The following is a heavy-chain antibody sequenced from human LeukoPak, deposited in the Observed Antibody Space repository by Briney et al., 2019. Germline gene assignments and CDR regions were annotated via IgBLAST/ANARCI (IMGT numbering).Heavy chain of an antibody. J-gene: IGHJ4*02. CDR2: INPNSGGT. Sequence: ASVKVSCKASGYTFTGYYMHWVRQAPGQGLEWMGWINPNSGGTNYARKFQGRVTMTRDTSISTAYMELSRLRSVDTAVYYCARLSPSSSSDYWGQGTLVTVSS. D-gene: IGHD6-6*01. V-gene: IGHV1-2*02. CDR3: ARLSPSSSSDY. CDR1: GYTFTGYY.